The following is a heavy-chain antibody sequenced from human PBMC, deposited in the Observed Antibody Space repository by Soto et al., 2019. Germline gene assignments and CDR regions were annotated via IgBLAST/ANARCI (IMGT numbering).Heavy chain of an antibody. Sequence: GGSLRLSCAASGFTFSSYWMSWVRQAPGKGLEWVANIKQDGSEIYYVDSVKGRFTISRDNAKNSLYLQMNSLRAEDTAVYYCARDQELLWFGELFVWFDPWGQGTLVTVSS. V-gene: IGHV3-7*05. CDR1: GFTFSSYW. CDR2: IKQDGSEI. CDR3: ARDQELLWFGELFVWFDP. J-gene: IGHJ5*02. D-gene: IGHD3-10*01.